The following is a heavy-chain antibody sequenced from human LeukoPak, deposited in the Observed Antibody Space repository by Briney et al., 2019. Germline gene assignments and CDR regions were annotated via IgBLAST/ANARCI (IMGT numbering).Heavy chain of an antibody. D-gene: IGHD2-15*01. Sequence: SETLSLTCTVSGGSISSSSYYWGWISQTPGKGLEWIGSIYYSGSTYYNPSLKSRVTISVDTSKNQFSLKLNFVTATDTALYYCARQAYSISSCFYFWGQGTMVTVSS. CDR2: IYYSGST. V-gene: IGHV4-39*01. CDR1: GGSISSSSYY. J-gene: IGHJ3*01. CDR3: ARQAYSISSCFYF.